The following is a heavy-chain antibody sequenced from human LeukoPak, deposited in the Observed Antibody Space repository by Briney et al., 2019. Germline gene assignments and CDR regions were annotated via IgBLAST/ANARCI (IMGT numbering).Heavy chain of an antibody. V-gene: IGHV4-39*01. CDR1: GGSISSSSYY. J-gene: IGHJ4*02. CDR3: ARHHYDFWSGYYTGGGYFDY. CDR2: IYYSGST. Sequence: PSETLSLTCTVSGGSISSSSYYWGWIRQPPGKGLEWIGSIYYSGSTYYNPSLKSRVTMSVDTSKNQFSLKLSSVTAADTAVYYCARHHYDFWSGYYTGGGYFDYWGQGTLVTVSS. D-gene: IGHD3-3*01.